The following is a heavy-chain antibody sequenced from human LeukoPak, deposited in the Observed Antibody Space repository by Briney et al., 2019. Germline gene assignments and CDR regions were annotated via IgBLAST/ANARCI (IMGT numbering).Heavy chain of an antibody. J-gene: IGHJ4*02. V-gene: IGHV3-23*01. D-gene: IGHD5-12*01. CDR3: AKDGYSGYDPRGDLGDY. Sequence: GGSLRLSCAASGFTFKNYGMSWVRQAPGKGLEWVSAISGSGGSTYYADSVKGRFTISRDNSKNTLYLQMNSLRAEDTAVYYCAKDGYSGYDPRGDLGDYWGQGTLVTVSS. CDR1: GFTFKNYG. CDR2: ISGSGGST.